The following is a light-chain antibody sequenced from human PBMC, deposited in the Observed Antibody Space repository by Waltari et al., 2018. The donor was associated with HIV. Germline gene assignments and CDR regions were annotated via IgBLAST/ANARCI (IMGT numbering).Light chain of an antibody. Sequence: QSVLTQPPSASGTPGQRVSISCSGSSSNVGRNIVNWYQHLPGTAPKLLIFSNSLRPSGVPDRFSGSRSGTSASLAISGLQSEDEADYYCVAWDDSLSGWVFGGGTKLTVL. J-gene: IGLJ3*02. V-gene: IGLV1-44*01. CDR3: VAWDDSLSGWV. CDR1: SSNVGRNI. CDR2: SNS.